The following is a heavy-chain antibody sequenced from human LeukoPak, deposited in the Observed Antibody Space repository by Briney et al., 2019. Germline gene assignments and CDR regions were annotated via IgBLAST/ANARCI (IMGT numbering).Heavy chain of an antibody. CDR2: IIPIFGTA. V-gene: IGHV1-69*05. CDR1: GGTFSSYA. CDR3: ATDLIGDHLLGY. J-gene: IGHJ4*02. Sequence: SVKVSCKASGGTFSSYAISWVRQAPGQGLEWMGGIIPIFGTANYAQKFQGRVTITTDESTSTAYMELSSLRSEDTAVYYCATDLIGDHLLGYWGQGTLVTVSS. D-gene: IGHD2-21*02.